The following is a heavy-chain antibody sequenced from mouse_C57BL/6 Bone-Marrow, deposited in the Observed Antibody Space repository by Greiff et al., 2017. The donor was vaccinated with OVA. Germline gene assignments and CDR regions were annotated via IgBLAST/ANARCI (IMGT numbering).Heavy chain of an antibody. CDR3: ARRGDYYGSSWYFDV. Sequence: VQLQQSGAELVKPGASVKMSCKASGYTFTTYPIEWMKQNHGKSLEWIGNFHPYNDDTKYNEKFKGKATLTVEKSSSTVYLELSRLTSDDSAVYYGARRGDYYGSSWYFDVWGTGTTVTVSS. D-gene: IGHD1-1*01. J-gene: IGHJ1*03. CDR1: GYTFTTYP. CDR2: FHPYNDDT. V-gene: IGHV1-47*01.